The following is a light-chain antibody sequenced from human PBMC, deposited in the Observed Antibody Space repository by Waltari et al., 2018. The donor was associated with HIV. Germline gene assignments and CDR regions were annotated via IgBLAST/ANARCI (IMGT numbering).Light chain of an antibody. Sequence: QSALTQSASVSGSPGQSITISCTGTSSDVGGYNYVSWYQQHPGKAPKLVIYNVSNRRSGVSKLFSVSKSGHTASLTISGLQADDEAEDYCSSYTSSNTVIFGGGTRVTVL. J-gene: IGLJ2*01. CDR2: NVS. CDR1: SSDVGGYNY. V-gene: IGLV2-14*01. CDR3: SSYTSSNTVI.